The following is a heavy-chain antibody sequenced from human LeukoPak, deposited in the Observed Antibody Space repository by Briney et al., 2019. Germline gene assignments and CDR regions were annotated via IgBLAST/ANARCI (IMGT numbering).Heavy chain of an antibody. D-gene: IGHD2-21*02. CDR3: AKGCGADWYPSDY. J-gene: IGHJ4*02. Sequence: QTGGSLRLSCAASGFTFSSYAMSWVRQAPGKGQEWVSTISGSGSNTYYADSVKGRFTISRDNSKSTLYLQMNSLRADDTAVYYCAKGCGADWYPSDYWGQGTLVTVSS. CDR2: ISGSGSNT. V-gene: IGHV3-23*01. CDR1: GFTFSSYA.